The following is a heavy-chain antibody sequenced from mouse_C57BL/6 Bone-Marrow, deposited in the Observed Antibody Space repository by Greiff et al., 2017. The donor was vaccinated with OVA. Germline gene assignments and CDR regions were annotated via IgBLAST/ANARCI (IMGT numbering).Heavy chain of an antibody. CDR2: ISYDGSN. CDR3: ARGELRRYYYAMDY. V-gene: IGHV3-6*01. D-gene: IGHD3-2*02. Sequence: EVQLQQSGPGLVKPSQSLSLTCSVTGYSITSGYYWNWIRQFPGNKLEWMGYISYDGSNNYNPSLKNRISITRDTSKNQFFLKLNSVTTEDTATYYCARGELRRYYYAMDYWGQGTSVTVSS. CDR1: GYSITSGYY. J-gene: IGHJ4*01.